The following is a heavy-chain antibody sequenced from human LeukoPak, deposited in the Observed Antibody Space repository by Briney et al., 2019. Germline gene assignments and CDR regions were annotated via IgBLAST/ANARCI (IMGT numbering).Heavy chain of an antibody. CDR3: ARGLRRYSSGWYKIDY. J-gene: IGHJ4*02. D-gene: IGHD6-19*01. V-gene: IGHV4-34*01. CDR1: GGSFGGYY. CDR2: INHSGST. Sequence: SETLSLTCAVYGGSFGGYYWSWIRQPPGKGLEWIGEINHSGSTNYNPSLKSRVTISVDTSKNQFSLKLSSVTAADTAVYYCARGLRRYSSGWYKIDYWGQGTLVTVSS.